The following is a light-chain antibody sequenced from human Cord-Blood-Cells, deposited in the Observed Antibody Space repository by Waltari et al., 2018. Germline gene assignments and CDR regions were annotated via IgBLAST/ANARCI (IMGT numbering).Light chain of an antibody. Sequence: EIVMTQSPATLSVCPGETATLSCRASQGVSSNLAWYQQKPGQAPRLLIYGASTRATGVPARFNGCGSGREFTLSISGLQSEDFAVYYWQQYNNGPLTFGGGTRVEIK. V-gene: IGKV3-15*01. CDR2: GAS. CDR1: QGVSSN. CDR3: QQYNNGPLT. J-gene: IGKJ4*01.